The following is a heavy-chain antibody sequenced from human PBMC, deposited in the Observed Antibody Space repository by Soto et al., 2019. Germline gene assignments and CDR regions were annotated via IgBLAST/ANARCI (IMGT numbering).Heavy chain of an antibody. CDR2: ISSSSSYI. Sequence: PGGSLRLSCAASGFTFSTYAINWVRQAPGKGLEWVSSISSSSSYIYYADSLKGRFTISRDNAKNSLFLQMNSLRAEDTAVYYCASGTADMVHFDYWGQGTLVTVSS. D-gene: IGHD5-18*01. J-gene: IGHJ4*02. V-gene: IGHV3-21*01. CDR1: GFTFSTYA. CDR3: ASGTADMVHFDY.